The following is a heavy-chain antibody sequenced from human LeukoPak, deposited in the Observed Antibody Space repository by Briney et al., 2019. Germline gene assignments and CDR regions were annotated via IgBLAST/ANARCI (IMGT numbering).Heavy chain of an antibody. CDR3: ARRAYSAAYWKHFDY. J-gene: IGHJ4*02. CDR2: IYYHENT. CDR1: GFTFSSYAMH. V-gene: IGHV4-39*01. D-gene: IGHD1-1*01. Sequence: LRLSCAASGFTFSSYAMHWVRQAPGKGLEWIGSIYYHENTYYNSSLKSRVTISVDTSKNQFSLKLNSVTAADTAVYFCARRAYSAAYWKHFDYWGQGTLVTVSS.